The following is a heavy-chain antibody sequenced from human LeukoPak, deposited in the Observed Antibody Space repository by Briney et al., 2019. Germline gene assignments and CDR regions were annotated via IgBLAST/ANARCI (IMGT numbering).Heavy chain of an antibody. D-gene: IGHD2-2*01. Sequence: GSLRLSCAASGFTFSSYSMNWVRQAPGKGLEWVSSISSSSSYLYYADSVKGRFTISRDNAKNSLYLQMNSLRAEDTAVYYCARDAPDGTNFDYWGQGTLVTVSS. CDR1: GFTFSSYS. CDR3: ARDAPDGTNFDY. J-gene: IGHJ4*02. V-gene: IGHV3-21*01. CDR2: ISSSSSYL.